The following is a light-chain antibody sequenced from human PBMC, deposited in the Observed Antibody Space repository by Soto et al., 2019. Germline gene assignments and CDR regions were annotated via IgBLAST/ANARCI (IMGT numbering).Light chain of an antibody. V-gene: IGKV1-39*01. CDR3: QQSYSIPYT. J-gene: IGKJ2*01. CDR1: QSISSN. CDR2: AAS. Sequence: DIQMTQSASSLSASVGDRVTITCRVSQSISSNLNWHQQKPGKDPKVLIYAASSLQSGVPSRFSGSGSRTDFTLTISSLQPEDFETYYCQQSYSIPYTFGQGTKLEIK.